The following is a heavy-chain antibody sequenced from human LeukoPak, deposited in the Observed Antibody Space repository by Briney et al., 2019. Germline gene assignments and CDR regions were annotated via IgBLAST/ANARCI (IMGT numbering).Heavy chain of an antibody. CDR3: AREGLGIDAFDI. Sequence: GASVKVSCKASGYTFTGYYMHWVRQAPGQGLEWVGRINPSSGGTNYAQKFQGRVTMTRDTSISTAYMELSRLRSDDTAVYYCAREGLGIDAFDIWGQGTMVTVSS. CDR1: GYTFTGYY. J-gene: IGHJ3*02. D-gene: IGHD7-27*01. CDR2: INPSSGGT. V-gene: IGHV1-2*06.